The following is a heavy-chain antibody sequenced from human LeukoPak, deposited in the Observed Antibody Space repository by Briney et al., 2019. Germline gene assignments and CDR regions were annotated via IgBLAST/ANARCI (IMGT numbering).Heavy chain of an antibody. CDR3: ARVPYSTGTYDY. D-gene: IGHD6-19*01. CDR1: GFTVSSNY. CDR2: IYGAGST. J-gene: IGHJ4*02. Sequence: PGGSLRLSCAASGFTVSSNYMSWVRQAPGKGLEWVSVIYGAGSTYYADSVKGRFTISRDNANNSLYLQMNSLRDGDTAVYYCARVPYSTGTYDYWGQGTLVTVSS. V-gene: IGHV3-66*01.